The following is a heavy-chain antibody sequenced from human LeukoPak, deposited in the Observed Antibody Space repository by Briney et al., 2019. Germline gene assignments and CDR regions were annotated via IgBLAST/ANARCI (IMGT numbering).Heavy chain of an antibody. V-gene: IGHV3-30*04. D-gene: IGHD3-3*01. CDR3: ARDLLEWFSNYYYYGMDV. CDR1: GFTFSSYA. CDR2: ISYDGSNK. J-gene: IGHJ6*02. Sequence: PGRSLRLSCAASGFTFSSYAMHWVRQAPDKGLERVAVISYDGSNKYYADSVKGRFTISRDNSKNTLYLQMNSLRAEDTAVYHCARDLLEWFSNYYYYGMDVWGQGTTVTVSS.